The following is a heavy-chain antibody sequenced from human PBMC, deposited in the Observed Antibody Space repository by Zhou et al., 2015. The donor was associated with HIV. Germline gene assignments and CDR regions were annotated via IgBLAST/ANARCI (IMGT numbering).Heavy chain of an antibody. CDR2: IIPIFGTA. CDR1: GGTFSSYA. Sequence: QVQLVQSGAEVKKPGSSVKVSCKASGGTFSSYAISWVRQAPGQGLEWMGGIIPIFGTANYAQKFQGRVTITADESTSTAYMELSSLRSEDTAVYYCVRNGYCSGGSCYSGYYFDYWGQGTLVTVSS. V-gene: IGHV1-69*01. CDR3: VRNGYCSGGSCYSGYYFDY. D-gene: IGHD2-15*01. J-gene: IGHJ4*02.